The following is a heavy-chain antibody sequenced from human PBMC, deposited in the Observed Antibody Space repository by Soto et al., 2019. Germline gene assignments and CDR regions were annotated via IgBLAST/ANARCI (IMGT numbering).Heavy chain of an antibody. V-gene: IGHV4-31*03. J-gene: IGHJ4*02. D-gene: IGHD2-8*02. CDR2: IYYSGST. CDR3: ARASGGVAEIDY. Sequence: QVQLQESGPGLVKPSQTLSLTCTVSGGSISSGGYYWSWIRQHPGKGLEWIGYIYYSGSTYYNPSPKGRGTISVDTSKNQCSLKLSSVTAADTAVYYCARASGGVAEIDYWGQGTLVTVSS. CDR1: GGSISSGGYY.